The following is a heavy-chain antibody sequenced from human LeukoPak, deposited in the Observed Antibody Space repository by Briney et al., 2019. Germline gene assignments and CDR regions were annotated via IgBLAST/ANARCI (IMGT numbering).Heavy chain of an antibody. CDR2: IYTSGST. CDR1: GGSISSYY. D-gene: IGHD3-3*01. CDR3: ARGPQLRLFTDTQTDTHAFDI. V-gene: IGHV4-4*07. J-gene: IGHJ3*02. Sequence: SETLSLTCTVSGGSISSYYGSWIRQPAGKGLEWIGRIYTSGSTNYNPSLKSRVTMSVDTSKNQFSLKLSSVTAANTAVYYCARGPQLRLFTDTQTDTHAFDIWGQGTMVTVSS.